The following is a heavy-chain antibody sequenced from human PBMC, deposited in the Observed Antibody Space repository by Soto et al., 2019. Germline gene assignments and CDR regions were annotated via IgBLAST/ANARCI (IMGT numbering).Heavy chain of an antibody. D-gene: IGHD2-2*01. CDR3: ARVRQYCNSTTCPNWFDP. Sequence: QVHLVQSGAEMKKPGSSVRVSCTASGDTFRNYAISWVRQAPGQGLEWMGGIIPILGRADYAQKFQGRVTITADESTTTAYMELSSMTSEDTAVYYCARVRQYCNSTTCPNWFDPGGQGTLVTVAS. V-gene: IGHV1-69*01. J-gene: IGHJ5*02. CDR2: IIPILGRA. CDR1: GDTFRNYA.